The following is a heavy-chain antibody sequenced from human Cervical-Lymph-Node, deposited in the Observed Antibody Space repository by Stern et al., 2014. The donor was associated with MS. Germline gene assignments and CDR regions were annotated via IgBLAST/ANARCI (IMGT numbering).Heavy chain of an antibody. CDR2: LFLNDEK. J-gene: IGHJ4*02. D-gene: IGHD3-9*01. V-gene: IGHV2-26*01. Sequence: QVTLRESGPVLVKPTETLTLTCTVSGFSLSNARMGVSWIRQPPGKALEXLAHLFLNDEKSYSTSLKSRLTISKDTSKSQVVLTMTNMDPVDTATYYCARIRYSYDILTGSHPLDYWGQGTLVTVSS. CDR3: ARIRYSYDILTGSHPLDY. CDR1: GFSLSNARMG.